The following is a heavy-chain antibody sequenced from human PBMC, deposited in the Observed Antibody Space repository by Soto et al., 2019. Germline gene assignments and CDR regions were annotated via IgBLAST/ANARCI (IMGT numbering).Heavy chain of an antibody. V-gene: IGHV3-23*01. CDR1: QFTFGSYS. D-gene: IGHD3-10*01. CDR3: VKGGWLDY. J-gene: IGHJ4*02. Sequence: EVKLLESGGDLVQPGGSLRLSCVASQFTFGSYSMTWVHQAPGKGLEWVAFINDNGGSVAYADSVKGRFTISRDNSRDTLYLQMSSLRPEDTAVYYCVKGGWLDYWGQGTLVTVSS. CDR2: INDNGGSV.